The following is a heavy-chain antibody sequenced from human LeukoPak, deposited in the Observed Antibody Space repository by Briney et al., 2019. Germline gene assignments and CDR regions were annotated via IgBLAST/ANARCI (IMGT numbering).Heavy chain of an antibody. CDR1: GFTFGDYS. V-gene: IGHV3-48*01. CDR3: AAGYCSGTSCGFSN. J-gene: IGHJ4*02. CDR2: IRSSGSTT. Sequence: GGSLRLSCAASGFTFGDYSMNWVRQAPGKGLEWVSYIRSSGSTTYYADPVKGRFTISRDNAKNSLFLQMDSLRAEDTAVYYCAAGYCSGTSCGFSNWGQGTLVTVSS. D-gene: IGHD2-2*03.